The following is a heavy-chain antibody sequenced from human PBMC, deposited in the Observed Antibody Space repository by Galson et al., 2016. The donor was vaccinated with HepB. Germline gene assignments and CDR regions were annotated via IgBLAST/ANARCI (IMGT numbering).Heavy chain of an antibody. CDR3: ARDYSSSSRCNYFDY. CDR1: GFTVSSNY. D-gene: IGHD6-6*01. J-gene: IGHJ4*02. Sequence: SLRLSCAASGFTVSSNYMSWVRQAPGKGLEWVSVIYSGGSTYYADSVKGRFTISRDNSKNTLYLQMNSLRAEDTAVYYCARDYSSSSRCNYFDYWGQGTLVTVSS. V-gene: IGHV3-53*01. CDR2: IYSGGST.